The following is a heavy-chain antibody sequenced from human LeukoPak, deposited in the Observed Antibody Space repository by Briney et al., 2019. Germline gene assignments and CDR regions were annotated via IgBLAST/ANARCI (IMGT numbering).Heavy chain of an antibody. D-gene: IGHD3-9*01. CDR2: ISGSGGDT. J-gene: IGHJ5*02. Sequence: PGRSLRLSCAASGFTFSSYGMHWVRQAPGKGLEWVSAISGSGGDTFYTDSVKGRFTISRDNSKNTLYLQMKGLRAEDTAVYYCARRRYFDWHLNNWFDPWGQGTLVTVSS. V-gene: IGHV3-23*01. CDR1: GFTFSSYG. CDR3: ARRRYFDWHLNNWFDP.